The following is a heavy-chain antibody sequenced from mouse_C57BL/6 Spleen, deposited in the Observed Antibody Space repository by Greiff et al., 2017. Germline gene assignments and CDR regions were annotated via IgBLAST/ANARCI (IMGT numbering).Heavy chain of an antibody. Sequence: VQLKESGGDLVKPGGSLKLSCAASGFTFSSYGMSWVRQTPDKRLEWVATISSGGSYTYYPDSVKGRFTISRDNAKNTLYLQMSSLKSEDTAMYYCARHFDYDYDEGYFDVWGTGTTVTVSS. V-gene: IGHV5-6*01. D-gene: IGHD2-4*01. CDR2: ISSGGSYT. CDR3: ARHFDYDYDEGYFDV. CDR1: GFTFSSYG. J-gene: IGHJ1*03.